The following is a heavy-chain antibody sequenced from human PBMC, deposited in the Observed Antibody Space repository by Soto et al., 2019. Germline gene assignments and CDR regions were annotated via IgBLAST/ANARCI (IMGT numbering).Heavy chain of an antibody. J-gene: IGHJ6*03. CDR2: IYYSGST. CDR3: ARDIAAGYMDV. V-gene: IGHV4-59*08. Sequence: SETLSLTCTVSGGSISSYYWSWIRQPPGKGLEWIGYIYYSGSTNYNPSLKSRVTISVDTSKNQFSLKLSSVTAADTAVYYCARDIAAGYMDVWGKGTTVTVSS. CDR1: GGSISSYY. D-gene: IGHD6-13*01.